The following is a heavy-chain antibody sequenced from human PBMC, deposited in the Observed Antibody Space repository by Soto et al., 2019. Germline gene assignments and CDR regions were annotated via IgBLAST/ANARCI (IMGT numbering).Heavy chain of an antibody. CDR2: IYYSGST. CDR3: ARLYPPLRGSSWLDY. CDR1: GGSISNYY. D-gene: IGHD6-13*01. Sequence: PSETLSLTCTVSGGSISNYYWTWIRQPPGKGLEWIGYIYYSGSTNYNPSLKSRVTISVDKSKNQFSLKLSSVTAADTAVYYCARLYPPLRGSSWLDYWGQGTLVTVSS. V-gene: IGHV4-59*12. J-gene: IGHJ4*02.